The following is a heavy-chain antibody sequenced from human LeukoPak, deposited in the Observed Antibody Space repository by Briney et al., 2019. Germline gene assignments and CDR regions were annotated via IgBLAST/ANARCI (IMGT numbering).Heavy chain of an antibody. CDR2: IYYTGTT. D-gene: IGHD6-19*01. V-gene: IGHV4-59*01. CDR3: ARLGDEIAVSGLKYYHYSHTDV. Sequence: SETLSLTCSASGGSIRDFYWTWIRQPPGKGLEWIGYIYYTGTTNYSPSLRGRVIMSVDTSRNQFSLNLTSVTPADTAVYFCARLGDEIAVSGLKYYHYSHTDVWGSGTTVAVSS. CDR1: GGSIRDFY. J-gene: IGHJ6*03.